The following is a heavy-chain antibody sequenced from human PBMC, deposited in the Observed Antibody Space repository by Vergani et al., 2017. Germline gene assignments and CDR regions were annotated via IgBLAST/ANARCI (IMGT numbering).Heavy chain of an antibody. CDR3: ARGGAVAGLIDY. V-gene: IGHV4-59*01. CDR2: IYYSGST. J-gene: IGHJ4*02. Sequence: QVQLQQWGAGLLKPSETLSLTCAVYGGSISSYYWSWIRQPPGKGLEWIGYIYYSGSTNYNPSLKSRVTISVDTSKNQFSLKLSSVTAADTAVYYCARGGAVAGLIDYWGQGTLVTVSS. D-gene: IGHD6-19*01. CDR1: GGSISSYY.